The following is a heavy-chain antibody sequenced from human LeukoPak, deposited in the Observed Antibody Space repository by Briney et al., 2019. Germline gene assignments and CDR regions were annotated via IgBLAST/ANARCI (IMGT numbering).Heavy chain of an antibody. CDR3: ARGYSSSWYLD. D-gene: IGHD6-13*01. J-gene: IGHJ4*02. CDR1: GFTFSSYS. V-gene: IGHV3-21*01. Sequence: GGSLRLSCAASGFTFSSYSMNWVRQAPGKGLEWVSSISSSSSYIYYADSVKGRFTISRDNAKKSLSLQMNSLRADDTAVYYCARGYSSSWYLDWGQGTLVTVSS. CDR2: ISSSSSYI.